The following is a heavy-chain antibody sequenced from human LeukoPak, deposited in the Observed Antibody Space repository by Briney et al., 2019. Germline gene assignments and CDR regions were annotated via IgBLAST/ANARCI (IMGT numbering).Heavy chain of an antibody. CDR1: GFTFSNYG. CDR2: IWYDGSNK. CDR3: ANIVTIFGVADNTDAQDDY. V-gene: IGHV3-30*02. Sequence: GGSLRLSCAASGFTFSNYGMHWVRQAPGKGLEWVAFIWYDGSNKHYADSVKGRFTISRDNSKNTLYLQMNSLRAEDTAIYYCANIVTIFGVADNTDAQDDYWGQGTPVTVSS. D-gene: IGHD3-3*01. J-gene: IGHJ4*02.